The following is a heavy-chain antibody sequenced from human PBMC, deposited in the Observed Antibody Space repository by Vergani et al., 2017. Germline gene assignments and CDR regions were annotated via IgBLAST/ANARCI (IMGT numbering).Heavy chain of an antibody. CDR3: TKGSVYYHDSAGHGYDPYTGFDL. D-gene: IGHD5-12*01. CDR1: GITFWKFG. J-gene: IGHJ3*01. Sequence: EVDLVESGGGLAQPGGSLRLSCEASGITFWKFGMHWVRQGPGKGLEWVSGISWNSGAVDYADSVRGRFTISRDSAQNSLFLEMNSLRFEDTAVYFCTKGSVYYHDSAGHGYDPYTGFDLWGQGTLVTVSS. CDR2: ISWNSGAV. V-gene: IGHV3-9*01.